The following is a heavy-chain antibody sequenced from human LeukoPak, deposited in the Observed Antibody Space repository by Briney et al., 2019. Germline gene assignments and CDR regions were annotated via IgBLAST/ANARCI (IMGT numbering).Heavy chain of an antibody. J-gene: IGHJ4*02. CDR3: ARPGSPHYDSSGYSHFDY. V-gene: IGHV1-69*05. Sequence: GASVKVSCKASGYTFTSYGISWVRQAPGQGLEWMGRIIPIFGTANYAQKFQGRVTITTDESTSTAYMELSSLRSEDTAVYYCARPGSPHYDSSGYSHFDYWGQGTLVTVSS. CDR2: IIPIFGTA. D-gene: IGHD3-22*01. CDR1: GYTFTSYG.